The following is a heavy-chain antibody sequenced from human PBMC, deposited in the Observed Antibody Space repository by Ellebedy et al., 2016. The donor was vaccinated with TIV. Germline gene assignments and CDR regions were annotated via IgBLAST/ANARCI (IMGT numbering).Heavy chain of an antibody. D-gene: IGHD5-18*01. CDR1: GASITYYY. V-gene: IGHV4-59*01. Sequence: MPGGSLRLSCTVSGASITYYYWSWIRQPPGKGLEWIGYFYNSGSTYYIPSLKSRVTMSVDTSKNQFSLRLSSVTAADTAVYYCVRLKGTAMGLGAFDIWGQGTLVTVSS. J-gene: IGHJ3*02. CDR2: FYNSGST. CDR3: VRLKGTAMGLGAFDI.